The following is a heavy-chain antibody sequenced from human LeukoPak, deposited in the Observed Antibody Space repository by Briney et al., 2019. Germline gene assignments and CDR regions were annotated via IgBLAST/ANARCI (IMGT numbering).Heavy chain of an antibody. V-gene: IGHV1-2*02. J-gene: IGHJ5*02. CDR2: INPNSGGT. CDR3: ARAGGRSWFDP. CDR1: GYTFTSYH. Sequence: ASVKVSCKASGYTFTSYHMHWVRQAPGQGLEWMGRINPNSGGTNYVQKFQGRVTMTTDTSMSTAYMELSRLTSDDTAVYYCARAGGRSWFDPWGQGTLVTVSS.